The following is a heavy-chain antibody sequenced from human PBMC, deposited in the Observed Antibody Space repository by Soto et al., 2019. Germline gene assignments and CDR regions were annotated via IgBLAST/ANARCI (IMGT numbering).Heavy chain of an antibody. CDR3: ARHPKVATIKEDAFDI. CDR2: IDPSDSYT. Sequence: GESLKISCKGSGYSFTSYWISWVRQMPGKGLEWMGRIDPSDSYTNYSPSFQGHVTISADKSISTAYLQWSSLKASDTAMYYCARHPKVATIKEDAFDIWGQGTMVTVSS. V-gene: IGHV5-10-1*01. J-gene: IGHJ3*02. D-gene: IGHD5-12*01. CDR1: GYSFTSYW.